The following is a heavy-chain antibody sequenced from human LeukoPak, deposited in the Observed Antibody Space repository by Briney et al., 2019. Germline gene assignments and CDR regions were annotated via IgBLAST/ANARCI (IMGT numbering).Heavy chain of an antibody. CDR1: GYTFTSYD. CDR2: MNPNSGNT. D-gene: IGHD6-19*01. CDR3: ARLDRGQWLGIDY. Sequence: GASVTVSCKASGYTFTSYDINWVRQAPGQGLEWMGWMNPNSGNTGYAQKFQGRVTITRNTSISTAYMELSSLRSEDTAVYYCARLDRGQWLGIDYWGQGTLVTVSS. J-gene: IGHJ4*02. V-gene: IGHV1-8*03.